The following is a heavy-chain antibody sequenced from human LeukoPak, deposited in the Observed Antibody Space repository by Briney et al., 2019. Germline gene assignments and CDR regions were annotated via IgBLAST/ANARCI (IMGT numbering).Heavy chain of an antibody. Sequence: PSETLSLTCAVYGGSFSGYYWSWIRQPPGKGLEWIGEINHSGSTNYNPSLKSRATISVDTSKNQFSLKLSSVTAADTAVYYCASSQLYYYDSSGYPSWGQGTLVTVSS. CDR3: ASSQLYYYDSSGYPS. D-gene: IGHD3-22*01. V-gene: IGHV4-34*01. CDR1: GGSFSGYY. J-gene: IGHJ5*02. CDR2: INHSGST.